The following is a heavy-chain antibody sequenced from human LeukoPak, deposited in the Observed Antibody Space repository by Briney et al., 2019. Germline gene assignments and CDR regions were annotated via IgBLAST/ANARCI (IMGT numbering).Heavy chain of an antibody. CDR2: IYYSGST. V-gene: IGHV4-31*03. Sequence: SETLSLTCTVSSGSISSGGYYWSWIRQHPGTGLEWIGYIYYSGSTYYNPSLKSRVTISVDTSKNQFSLKLSPVTAADTAVYYCARADIVVVPARVYYYGMDVWGKGTTVTVSS. CDR3: ARADIVVVPARVYYYGMDV. CDR1: SGSISSGGYY. J-gene: IGHJ6*04. D-gene: IGHD2-2*01.